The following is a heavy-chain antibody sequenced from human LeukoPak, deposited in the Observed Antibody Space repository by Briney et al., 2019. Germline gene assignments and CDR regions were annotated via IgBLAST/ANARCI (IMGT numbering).Heavy chain of an antibody. D-gene: IGHD5-24*01. V-gene: IGHV3-7*01. J-gene: IGHJ4*02. Sequence: GRSPRLSCAASGFTFSRGWMRWGRQTPGEGRERVANIKEEGSEKNYMDSVKGRFTISRDSAESSLYLQVNSLRADDTAVYYCARVPSGEMTKRGQGTLVTVSS. CDR2: IKEEGSEK. CDR1: GFTFSRGW. CDR3: ARVPSGEMTK.